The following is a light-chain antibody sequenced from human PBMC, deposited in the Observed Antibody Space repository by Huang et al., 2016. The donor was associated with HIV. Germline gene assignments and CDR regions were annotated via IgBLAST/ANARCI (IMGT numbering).Light chain of an antibody. V-gene: IGKV4-1*01. CDR2: WSY. CDR1: HSVFSTSTHKDY. CDR3: QQYYASPQT. J-gene: IGKJ1*01. Sequence: DIVMAQSPGSLALSLGEGATLTCRSSHSVFSTSTHKDYLAWFQQKPGQPPKLLLFWSYTREVGVPDRFSGSGSGRHFTLTIGNLEANDAAIYYCQQYYASPQTFGQGTRV.